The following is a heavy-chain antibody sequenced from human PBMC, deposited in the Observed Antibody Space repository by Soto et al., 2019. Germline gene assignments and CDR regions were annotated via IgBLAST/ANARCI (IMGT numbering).Heavy chain of an antibody. Sequence: EVQLVESGGGLVQPGGSLRLSCAASGFTLSNYEMDWVRQAPGKGLEWISYISSGGRDKYYADSVKGRFTISRDNARNSLYLQVTSLRAEDTAVYYCARDRDTYGFFDLWGRGTLVTVSS. CDR1: GFTLSNYE. J-gene: IGHJ2*01. V-gene: IGHV3-48*03. CDR3: ARDRDTYGFFDL. CDR2: ISSGGRDK. D-gene: IGHD5-18*01.